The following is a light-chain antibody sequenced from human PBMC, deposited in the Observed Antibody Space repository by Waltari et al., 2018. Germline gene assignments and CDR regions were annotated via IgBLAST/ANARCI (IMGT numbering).Light chain of an antibody. Sequence: EIVLTQSPGTLSLSPGERATLSCRASQSVRSGYFAWYQQKPGQAPKLLIYAASSRAAVVPDRFSGSGSGTDLTLTVRRLEPEDFAVYYCHQYGSAPPYTFGQGTRLEIK. CDR3: HQYGSAPPYT. CDR2: AAS. J-gene: IGKJ2*01. CDR1: QSVRSGY. V-gene: IGKV3-20*01.